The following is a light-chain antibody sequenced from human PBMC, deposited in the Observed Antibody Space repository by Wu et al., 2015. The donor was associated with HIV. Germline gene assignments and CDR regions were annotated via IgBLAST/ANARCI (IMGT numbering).Light chain of an antibody. V-gene: IGKV3-20*01. CDR3: QLYGPSPFT. J-gene: IGKJ3*01. CDR1: QSVGTS. CDR2: DAS. Sequence: IVLTQSPATLSLSPGEGATLSCRASQSVGTSLAWYQQKPGQAPRLFIYDASNRATGIPDRFSGSGSGTDFTLHISRLEPEDFAVYYCQLYGPSPFTFGPGTKVEIK.